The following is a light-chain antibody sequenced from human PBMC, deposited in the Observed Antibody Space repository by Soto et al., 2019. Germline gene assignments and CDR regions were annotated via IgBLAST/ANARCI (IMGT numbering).Light chain of an antibody. CDR2: EVS. CDR1: SSDIGGYNY. Sequence: QSALTQAASVSGSPGQSITISCTGTSSDIGGYNYVSWYQQHPGKAPKVMIYEVSNRPSGVSNRFSGSKSGNTASLTISGLQAEDEADYYCQSYDSSLSASYVFGTGTKVTVL. J-gene: IGLJ1*01. V-gene: IGLV2-14*01. CDR3: QSYDSSLSASYV.